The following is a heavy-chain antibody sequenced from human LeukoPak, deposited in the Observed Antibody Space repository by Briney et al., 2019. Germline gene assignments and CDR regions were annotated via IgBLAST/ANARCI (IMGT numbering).Heavy chain of an antibody. V-gene: IGHV3-21*01. J-gene: IGHJ4*02. CDR3: ARDLGTYPDY. CDR2: ISSSSSYI. CDR1: GFTFSSYS. D-gene: IGHD1-1*01. Sequence: KAGGSLRLSCAASGFTFSSYSMNWVRQAPGKGLEWVSSISSSSSYIYYADSVKGRFTISRDNAKNSLYLQMNSLRAEDTAVYYCARDLGTYPDYWGQGTLVTVSS.